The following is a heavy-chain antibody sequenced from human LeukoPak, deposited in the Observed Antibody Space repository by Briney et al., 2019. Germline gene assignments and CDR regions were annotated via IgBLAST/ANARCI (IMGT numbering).Heavy chain of an antibody. Sequence: GGSLRLSCAASGFTFSNYWMHWVRQAPGKGLVYVSRIDTGGSSTTYADSVKGRFTISRDNARNMLYQHMNSLRAEDTAVYYCAGTELLWFGENFDYWGQGTLVTVSS. CDR1: GFTFSNYW. D-gene: IGHD3-10*01. CDR3: AGTELLWFGENFDY. CDR2: IDTGGSST. J-gene: IGHJ4*02. V-gene: IGHV3-74*03.